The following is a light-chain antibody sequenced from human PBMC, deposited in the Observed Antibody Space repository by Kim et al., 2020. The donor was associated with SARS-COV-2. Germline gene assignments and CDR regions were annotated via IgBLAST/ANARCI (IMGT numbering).Light chain of an antibody. CDR1: QGIRND. J-gene: IGKJ1*01. CDR2: AAS. V-gene: IGKV1-6*01. CDR3: LQDSNYPWT. Sequence: AIQMTQSPSSLSASVGDRVTMTCRASQGIRNDLGWYQQKPGKAPKLLIYAASNLQSGVPSRFSGSGSGRDFTLTISSLRPEDFATYYCLQDSNYPWTFGQGTKVDIK.